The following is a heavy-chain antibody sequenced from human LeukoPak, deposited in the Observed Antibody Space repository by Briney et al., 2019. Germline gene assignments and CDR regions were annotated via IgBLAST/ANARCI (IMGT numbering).Heavy chain of an antibody. CDR2: IWSDGSHE. D-gene: IGHD4-17*01. V-gene: IGHV3-33*01. Sequence: PGGSLRLSCAASGFIFSNYGIHWVRQAPGKGLEWVALIWSDGSHEYYTDSVKGRFTISRDNSKNTVYLQMNSLRAEDTAVYYCAREEDGDYYFDYWGQGTLVTVSS. CDR1: GFIFSNYG. CDR3: AREEDGDYYFDY. J-gene: IGHJ4*02.